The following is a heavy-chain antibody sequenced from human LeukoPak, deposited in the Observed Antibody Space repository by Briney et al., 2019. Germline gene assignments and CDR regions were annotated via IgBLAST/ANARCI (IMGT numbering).Heavy chain of an antibody. CDR2: ISYDGSNK. CDR3: ARRAAAGTGLDYYYYGMDV. D-gene: IGHD6-13*01. Sequence: GGSLRLSCAASGFTFSSYAMHWVRQAPGKGLEWVAVISYDGSNKYYADSVKGRFTISRDNSKNTLYLQMNSLRAEDTAVYCCARRAAAGTGLDYYYYGMDVWGKGTTVTVSS. CDR1: GFTFSSYA. V-gene: IGHV3-30*04. J-gene: IGHJ6*04.